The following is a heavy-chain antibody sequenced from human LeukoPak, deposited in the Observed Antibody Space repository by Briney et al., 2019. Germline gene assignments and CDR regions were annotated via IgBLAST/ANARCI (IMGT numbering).Heavy chain of an antibody. V-gene: IGHV4-38-2*02. Sequence: SETLSLTCTVSGYSISSGYYWGWIRQPPGKGLEWIGSIYHSGSTYYNPSLKSRVTISVDTSKNQFSLKLSSVTAADTAVYYCAREVQSSSWPYYYYYYYMDVWGKGTTVTVSS. J-gene: IGHJ6*03. CDR2: IYHSGST. D-gene: IGHD6-13*01. CDR1: GYSISSGYY. CDR3: AREVQSSSWPYYYYYYYMDV.